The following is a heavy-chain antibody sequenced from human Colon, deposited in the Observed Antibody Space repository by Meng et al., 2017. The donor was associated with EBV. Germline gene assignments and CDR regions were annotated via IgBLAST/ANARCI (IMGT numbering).Heavy chain of an antibody. D-gene: IGHD1-26*01. CDR1: GFTFSDYF. V-gene: IGHV3-11*01. CDR3: AREVSRGRVGFDY. Sequence: QVHLVESGGGLVKPGGSRRLSCTASGFTFSDYFMGWVRQVPGKGLEWIAYISGYSNTIYYGDSVKGRFIVSRDNAKDSLYLHMNSLRADETAVYYCAREVSRGRVGFDYWGQGDLVTVSS. J-gene: IGHJ4*02. CDR2: ISGYSNTI.